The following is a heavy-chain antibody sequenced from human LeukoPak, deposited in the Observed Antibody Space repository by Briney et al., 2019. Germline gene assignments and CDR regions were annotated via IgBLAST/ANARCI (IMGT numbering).Heavy chain of an antibody. CDR2: IFSRGTT. CDR3: ARQVRDSSGYVDY. D-gene: IGHD3-22*01. J-gene: IGHJ4*02. V-gene: IGHV4-39*01. Sequence: PSETLSLTCTVSGGSISTSRYYWGWIRQPPGKGLEWIGSIFSRGTTYSNSSLKSRVTISVDTFQSHFSLDLSSVTAADTAVYYCARQVRDSSGYVDYWGQGTLVTVSS. CDR1: GGSISTSRYY.